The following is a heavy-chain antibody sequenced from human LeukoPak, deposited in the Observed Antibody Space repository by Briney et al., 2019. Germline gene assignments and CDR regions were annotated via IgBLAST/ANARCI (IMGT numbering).Heavy chain of an antibody. J-gene: IGHJ4*02. D-gene: IGHD2-2*01. Sequence: SETLSLTCAVYGGSFSGYYWSWIRQPPGKGLEWIGEINHSGSTNYNPSLKSRVTISVDTSKNQFSLKLSSVTAADTAVSYCARGPQDCSSTSCYAGDFGYWGQGTLVTVSS. CDR1: GGSFSGYY. CDR2: INHSGST. V-gene: IGHV4-34*01. CDR3: ARGPQDCSSTSCYAGDFGY.